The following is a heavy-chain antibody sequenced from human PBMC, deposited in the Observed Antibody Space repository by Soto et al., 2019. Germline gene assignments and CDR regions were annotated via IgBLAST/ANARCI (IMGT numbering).Heavy chain of an antibody. D-gene: IGHD3-22*01. Sequence: HPGGSLRLSCAASGFTFSSYAMHWVRQAPGKGLEWVAVISYDGSNKYYADSVKGRFTISRDNSKNTLYLQMNSLRAEDTAVYYCARDRIGDSSGKGGIYYYYYYGMDVWGQGTTVTVSS. J-gene: IGHJ6*02. CDR2: ISYDGSNK. CDR3: ARDRIGDSSGKGGIYYYYYYGMDV. V-gene: IGHV3-30-3*01. CDR1: GFTFSSYA.